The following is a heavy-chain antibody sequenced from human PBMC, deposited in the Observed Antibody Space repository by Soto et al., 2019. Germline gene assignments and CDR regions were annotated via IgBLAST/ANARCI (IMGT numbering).Heavy chain of an antibody. CDR2: ISPYTGNT. J-gene: IGHJ6*02. D-gene: IGHD3-16*01. V-gene: IGHV1-18*01. Sequence: QVQLVQSGDEVKKPGASVKVSCKASGYIFVNYGIAWVRQAPRQRLEWMGWISPYTGNTNSASKVQGRLTMTTDTSTSTAYMELGSLTSDDTAVYYCVMVDNYVTPTPQDVWGQGTTVTVSS. CDR3: VMVDNYVTPTPQDV. CDR1: GYIFVNYG.